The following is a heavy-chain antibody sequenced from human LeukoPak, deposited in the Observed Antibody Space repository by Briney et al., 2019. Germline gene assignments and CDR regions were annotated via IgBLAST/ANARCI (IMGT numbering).Heavy chain of an antibody. J-gene: IGHJ1*01. CDR2: ISRSSSTI. Sequence: GGSLRLSCAASGFTFSSYSMNWVRQAPGKGLEWVSYISRSSSTIYYADSVKGRFTISRDNAKNSLYLQMNSLRDEDTAVYYCATYPLEQWLVRAAEYFQHWGQGTLVTVSS. D-gene: IGHD6-19*01. CDR1: GFTFSSYS. V-gene: IGHV3-48*02. CDR3: ATYPLEQWLVRAAEYFQH.